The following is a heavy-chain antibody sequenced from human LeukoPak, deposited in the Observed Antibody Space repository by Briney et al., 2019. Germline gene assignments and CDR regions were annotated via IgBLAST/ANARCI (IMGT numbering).Heavy chain of an antibody. CDR3: ARADSSGWYFSGWFDP. CDR1: GGSFSGYY. Sequence: SETLCLTCAVYGGSFSGYYWSWIRQPPGKGLEWLGSIYYDGTAFHNSSLKSRLTSSIDTSRNQFSLNLASVTAADTAVYYCARADSSGWYFSGWFDPWGQGTLVTVSS. V-gene: IGHV4-34*11. D-gene: IGHD6-19*01. CDR2: IYYDGTA. J-gene: IGHJ5*02.